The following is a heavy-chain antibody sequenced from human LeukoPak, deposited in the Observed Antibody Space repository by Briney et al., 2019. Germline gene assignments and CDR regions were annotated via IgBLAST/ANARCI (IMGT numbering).Heavy chain of an antibody. CDR3: ARPDYGSGTSLGGYYFDY. J-gene: IGHJ4*02. Sequence: ASVKVSCKASGYTFTSYGISWVRQAPGQGLEWMAWISGYNGNANYAQKLQGRVTMITDTSTGTASMELRSLRSDDTAVYYCARPDYGSGTSLGGYYFDYGGQGTLVTVSS. D-gene: IGHD3-10*01. CDR2: ISGYNGNA. V-gene: IGHV1-18*01. CDR1: GYTFTSYG.